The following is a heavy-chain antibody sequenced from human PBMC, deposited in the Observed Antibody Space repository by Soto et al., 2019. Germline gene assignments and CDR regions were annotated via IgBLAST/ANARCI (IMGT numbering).Heavy chain of an antibody. V-gene: IGHV4-34*01. CDR2: INHSGST. Sequence: QVQLQQWGAGLLKPSETLSLTCAVYGGSFSGYYWSWIRQPPGKGLEWIGEINHSGSTNYNPSLKSRVTISVDTSKNQFSLKLSSVTAADTAVYYCARGQWWLGSTSDDYWGQGTLVTVSS. J-gene: IGHJ4*02. CDR3: ARGQWWLGSTSDDY. D-gene: IGHD2-15*01. CDR1: GGSFSGYY.